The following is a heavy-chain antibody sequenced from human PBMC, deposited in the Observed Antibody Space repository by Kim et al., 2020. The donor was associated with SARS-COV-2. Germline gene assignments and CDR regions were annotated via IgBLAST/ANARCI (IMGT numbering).Heavy chain of an antibody. CDR3: ASLWSGYLYYFDY. J-gene: IGHJ4*02. CDR2: DSYSGTT. D-gene: IGHD3-3*01. Sequence: PQVKGLGSIGSDSYSGTTYYYPSLKSRVTISVATSKNQFSLKLSSVTAADTAVYYCASLWSGYLYYFDYWGQGTLVTVSS. V-gene: IGHV4-39*01.